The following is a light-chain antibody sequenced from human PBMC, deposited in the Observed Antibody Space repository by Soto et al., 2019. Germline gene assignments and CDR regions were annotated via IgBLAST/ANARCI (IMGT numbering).Light chain of an antibody. CDR3: QQRSDWPLT. J-gene: IGKJ4*01. V-gene: IGKV3-11*01. CDR2: DAS. Sequence: EIVLTQSPATLSLSPGERATLSCRASQSLSSYLAWYQQKRGQAPRLLIYDASKRATGIPARFSGSGSGIDFTLSISSLEPEDFAVYYCQQRSDWPLTFGGGTKVEIK. CDR1: QSLSSY.